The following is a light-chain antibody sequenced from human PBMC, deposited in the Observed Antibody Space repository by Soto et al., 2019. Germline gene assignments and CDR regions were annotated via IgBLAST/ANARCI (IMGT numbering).Light chain of an antibody. J-gene: IGLJ1*01. Sequence: QSVLTQPASVSGSPGQSITICCTGTSSDVGSYNLVSWYQQHPGKGPKLMIYEGSKRPSGVSDRFSGSKSGNTASLTISGLQADDEADYYCCSYAGSSTPVYGFGTGTKVTVL. V-gene: IGLV2-23*01. CDR1: SSDVGSYNL. CDR2: EGS. CDR3: CSYAGSSTPVYG.